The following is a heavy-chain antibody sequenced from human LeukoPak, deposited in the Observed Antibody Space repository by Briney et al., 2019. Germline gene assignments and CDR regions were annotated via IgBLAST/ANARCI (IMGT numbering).Heavy chain of an antibody. CDR3: ARDADWGRYDC. J-gene: IGHJ4*02. CDR1: GYTFTGYY. Sequence: GASVKVSCKASGYTFTGYYMHWVRQAPGQGLEWMGWINPNSGGTNYAQKFQGRVTMTRDTSISTAYMELSSLRSEDTAVFYCARDADWGRYDCWGQGTLVTVSS. D-gene: IGHD7-27*01. CDR2: INPNSGGT. V-gene: IGHV1-2*02.